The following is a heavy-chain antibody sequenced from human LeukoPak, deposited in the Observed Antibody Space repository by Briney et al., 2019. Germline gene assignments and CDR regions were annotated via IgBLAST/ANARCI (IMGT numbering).Heavy chain of an antibody. D-gene: IGHD4-17*01. V-gene: IGHV4-4*07. CDR3: ARDYGDYLLGY. CDR1: GGSISSYY. J-gene: IGHJ4*02. Sequence: SETLSLTCTVSGGSISSYYWSWIRQPAGKGLGWIGRIYTSGSTNYNPSLKSRVTMSVDTSKNQFSLKLSSVTAADTAVYYCARDYGDYLLGYWGQGTLVTVSS. CDR2: IYTSGST.